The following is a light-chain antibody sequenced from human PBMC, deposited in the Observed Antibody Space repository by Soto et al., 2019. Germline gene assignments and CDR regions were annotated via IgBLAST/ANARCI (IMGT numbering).Light chain of an antibody. CDR2: WAS. J-gene: IGKJ4*02. CDR1: QSVFYTSNSRNY. V-gene: IGKV4-1*01. CDR3: QHYYRIPLT. Sequence: DIVMTQSPDSLAVSLGERATINCKSSQSVFYTSNSRNYLAWYQQRPGQPPKLLISWASTREFGVPDRFSGSGSGTDFTLTISGLQAAYGAIYCCQHYYRIPLTFGGGKKVEIK.